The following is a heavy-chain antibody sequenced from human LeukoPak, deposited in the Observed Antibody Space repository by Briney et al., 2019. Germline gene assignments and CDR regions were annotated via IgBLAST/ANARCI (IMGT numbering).Heavy chain of an antibody. CDR1: GFTFSNYW. D-gene: IGHD1-26*01. V-gene: IGHV3-7*01. CDR2: MKQGGSEI. Sequence: GGSLRLSCTASGFTFSNYWMSWVRQAPGKGPEWVANMKQGGSEIYYVDSVKGRFTISRDNAKNSVYLEMNNLRAEDTAVYYCARDKIVGPTTLDYWGQGTLVTVSS. CDR3: ARDKIVGPTTLDY. J-gene: IGHJ4*02.